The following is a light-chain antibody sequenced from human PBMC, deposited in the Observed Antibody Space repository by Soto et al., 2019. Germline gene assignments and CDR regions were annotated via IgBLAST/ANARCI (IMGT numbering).Light chain of an antibody. CDR1: SSNLGAGYD. Sequence: QSVLTQPPSVSGAPGQRVTISCTGSSSNLGAGYDVNWYQQLPGTAPKLLIYGNTNRPTGVPDRFSGSKSGTSASLAITGLQAEDEADYYCQSYDSSLSGVVFGGGTKLTVL. V-gene: IGLV1-40*01. J-gene: IGLJ2*01. CDR2: GNT. CDR3: QSYDSSLSGVV.